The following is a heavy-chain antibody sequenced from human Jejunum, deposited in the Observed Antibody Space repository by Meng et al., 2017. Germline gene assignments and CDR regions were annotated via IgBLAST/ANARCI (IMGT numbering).Heavy chain of an antibody. Sequence: LLHQYGPRLLKPSQYPPLSWANSCDSVSSTSAAWNWIRQSPSRGLDWLGRTYYRSKWYSDYAVSVKSRITINTDTSKNQLSLQLNSVTPEDTAVYYCARDESRLLRSWGQGTLVTVSS. CDR2: TYYRSKWYS. CDR3: ARDESRLLRS. CDR1: CDSVSSTSAA. V-gene: IGHV6-1*01. J-gene: IGHJ5*02. D-gene: IGHD3-22*01.